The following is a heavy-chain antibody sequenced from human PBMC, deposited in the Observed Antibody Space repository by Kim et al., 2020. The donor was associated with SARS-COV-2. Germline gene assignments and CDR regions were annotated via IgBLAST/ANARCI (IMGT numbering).Heavy chain of an antibody. J-gene: IGHJ4*02. Sequence: GGSLRLSCAASGFTVSSNYMSWVRQAPGKGLEWVSVIYTGGDTYYADYAKGRFTISRDKSKNTVYLQMNSLRVEDTAVDYCARGDTAIDYWGQGTLVTVSS. CDR2: IYTGGDT. CDR3: ARGDTAIDY. CDR1: GFTVSSNY. V-gene: IGHV3-53*01. D-gene: IGHD5-18*01.